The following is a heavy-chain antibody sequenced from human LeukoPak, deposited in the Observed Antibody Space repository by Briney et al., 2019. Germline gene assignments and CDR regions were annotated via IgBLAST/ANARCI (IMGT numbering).Heavy chain of an antibody. CDR1: GGSFTDYY. D-gene: IGHD5-12*01. CDR3: ARGQYTGYPTH. Sequence: SETLSLTCAVYGGSFTDYYWSWIRRPPGKGLEWIGEINHSGYTNYSPSLKSRVSVSVDTSKNQFSLKLSSVTAADTAVYYCARGQYTGYPTHWGQGTLVTVSS. V-gene: IGHV4-34*01. J-gene: IGHJ4*02. CDR2: INHSGYT.